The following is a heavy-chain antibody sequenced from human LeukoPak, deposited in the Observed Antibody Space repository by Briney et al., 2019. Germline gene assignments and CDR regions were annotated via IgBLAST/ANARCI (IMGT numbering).Heavy chain of an antibody. J-gene: IGHJ3*02. Sequence: AGGSLRLSCAASGFTFSSYAMSWVRQAPGKGLEWVSAISGSGGSTYYADSVKGRFTIARDNSKNTLYLQMNSLRAEDTAVYYCAKGPLATVVIPDAFDIWGQGTMVTVSS. CDR2: ISGSGGST. D-gene: IGHD4-23*01. CDR1: GFTFSSYA. CDR3: AKGPLATVVIPDAFDI. V-gene: IGHV3-23*01.